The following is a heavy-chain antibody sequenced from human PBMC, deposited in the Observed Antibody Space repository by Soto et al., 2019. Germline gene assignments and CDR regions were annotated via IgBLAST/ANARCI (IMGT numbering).Heavy chain of an antibody. V-gene: IGHV4-39*01. CDR1: GGSISSSSYY. D-gene: IGHD1-1*01. CDR3: ARLGLRRTTTYYFDY. Sequence: SETLSLTCTVSGGSISSSSYYWGWIRQPPGKGLEWIGSIYYSGSTYYNPSLKSRVTISVDTSKNQFSLKLSSVTAADTAVYYCARLGLRRTTTYYFDYWGQGTLVTVSS. CDR2: IYYSGST. J-gene: IGHJ4*02.